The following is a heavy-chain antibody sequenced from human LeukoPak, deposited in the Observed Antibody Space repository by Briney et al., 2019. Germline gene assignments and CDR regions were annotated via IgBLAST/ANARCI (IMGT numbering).Heavy chain of an antibody. J-gene: IGHJ4*02. Sequence: SETLSLTCTVSGGSISSGGYYWSWIRQHPGKGLEWIGYIYYSGSTNYNPSLKSRVTISVDTSKNQFSLKLSSVTAADTAVYYCASSYYYGSGSYYNPLESYFDYWGQGTLVTVSS. D-gene: IGHD3-10*01. CDR3: ASSYYYGSGSYYNPLESYFDY. CDR2: IYYSGST. CDR1: GGSISSGGYY. V-gene: IGHV4-31*03.